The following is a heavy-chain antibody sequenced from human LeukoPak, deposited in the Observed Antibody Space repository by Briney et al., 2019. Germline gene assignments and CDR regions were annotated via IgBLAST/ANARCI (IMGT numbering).Heavy chain of an antibody. D-gene: IGHD3-9*01. CDR2: IYHSGST. CDR1: GGSISSSNW. V-gene: IGHV4-4*02. J-gene: IGHJ3*02. CDR3: ARVWNFDIPEDAFDI. Sequence: PSETLSLTCTVSGGSISSSNWWSWVRQPPGKGLEWIGEIYHSGSTNYNPSLKSRVTISVDKSKNQFSLKLSSVTAADTAVYYCARVWNFDIPEDAFDIWGQGTMVIVSS.